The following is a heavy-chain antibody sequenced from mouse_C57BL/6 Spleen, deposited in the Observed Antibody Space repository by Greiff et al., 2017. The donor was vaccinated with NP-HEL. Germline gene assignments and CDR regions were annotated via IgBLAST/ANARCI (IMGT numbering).Heavy chain of an antibody. J-gene: IGHJ2*01. CDR3: ARGSTVVVPYFDY. Sequence: EVQLQESGPELVKPGASVKIPCKASGYTFTDYNMDWVKQSHGKSLEWIGDINPNNGGTIYNQKFKGKATLTVDKSSSTAYMELRSLTSEDTAVYYCARGSTVVVPYFDYWGQGTTLTVSS. V-gene: IGHV1-18*01. CDR1: GYTFTDYN. D-gene: IGHD1-1*01. CDR2: INPNNGGT.